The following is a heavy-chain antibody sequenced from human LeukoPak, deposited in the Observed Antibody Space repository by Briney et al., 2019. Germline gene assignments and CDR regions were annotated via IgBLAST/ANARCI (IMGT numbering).Heavy chain of an antibody. CDR2: INPNSGGT. V-gene: IGHV1-2*02. CDR1: GYSFTGYY. J-gene: IGHJ5*02. CDR3: ATSFAIFGVVTRGWFDP. D-gene: IGHD3-3*01. Sequence: ASVKVSCKASGYSFTGYYFHWVRQAPGQGLEWMGWINPNSGGTNYAQKFQGRVTMTEDTSTDTAYMELSSLRSEDTAVYYCATSFAIFGVVTRGWFDPWGQGTLVTVSS.